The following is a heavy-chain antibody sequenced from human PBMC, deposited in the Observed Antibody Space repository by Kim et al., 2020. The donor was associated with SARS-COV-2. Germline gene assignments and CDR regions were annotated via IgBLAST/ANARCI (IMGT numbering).Heavy chain of an antibody. D-gene: IGHD4-17*01. CDR2: IIWDVTRT. CDR1: GFTFDTSP. V-gene: IGHV3-23*01. Sequence: GGSLRLSCAASGFTFDTSPMGWVRQAPGKGLGWVSRIIWDVTRTFYADSVKGRVTRSSDKSKNTVYLHRNSLRVEDTAVYYCPKGVTNRGFDYWGQGT. J-gene: IGHJ4*02. CDR3: PKGVTNRGFDY.